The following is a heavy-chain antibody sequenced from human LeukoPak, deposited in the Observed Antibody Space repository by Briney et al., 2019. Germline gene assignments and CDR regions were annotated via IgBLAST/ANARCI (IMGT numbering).Heavy chain of an antibody. CDR3: AKDIDRYSSAPDI. CDR2: ISWNSGSI. D-gene: IGHD6-19*01. CDR1: GFTFDDYA. V-gene: IGHV3-9*01. Sequence: GRSLRLSCAASGFTFDDYAMHWVRHAPGKGLEWVSGISWNSGSIGYADSVKGRFTISRDNSKNTLYLQMNSLRAEDTAVYYCAKDIDRYSSAPDIWGQGTMVTVSS. J-gene: IGHJ3*02.